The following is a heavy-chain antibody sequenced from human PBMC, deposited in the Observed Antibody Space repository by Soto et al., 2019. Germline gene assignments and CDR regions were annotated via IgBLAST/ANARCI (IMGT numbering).Heavy chain of an antibody. CDR1: GFTFSSYG. J-gene: IGHJ4*02. Sequence: QVQLVESGGGVVQPGRSLRLSCAASGFTFSSYGMHWVRQAPGKGLEWVAVISYDGSNKYYADSVKGRFTISRDNSKNTLYLQMNSLRAEDTAGYYCANAVRVDYWGQGTLVTVSS. CDR3: ANAVRVDY. V-gene: IGHV3-30*18. CDR2: ISYDGSNK. D-gene: IGHD3-10*01.